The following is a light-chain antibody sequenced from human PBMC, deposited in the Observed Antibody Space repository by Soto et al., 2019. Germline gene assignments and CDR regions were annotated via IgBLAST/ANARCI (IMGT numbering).Light chain of an antibody. J-gene: IGKJ5*01. CDR2: DAS. CDR1: QNIRNW. CDR3: QQYNTYST. Sequence: DIQITQSPSTVSSSACESFTITCRASQNIRNWLAWYQQKPGKAPNPLIYDASSLKSGVPARFSGSGSGTEFTLTISSLQPDDFATYYCQQYNTYSTFGQGTRLEIK. V-gene: IGKV1-5*01.